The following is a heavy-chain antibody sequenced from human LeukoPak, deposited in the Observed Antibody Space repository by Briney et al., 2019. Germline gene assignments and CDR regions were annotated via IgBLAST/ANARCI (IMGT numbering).Heavy chain of an antibody. D-gene: IGHD4-17*01. Sequence: SETLSLTCAVYGGSFSGYYWSWIRQPPGKGLEWIGEINHSGSTNYNPSLKSRVTISLDTSKNQFSLKLTSVTAADTAVYYCARVTVKYYYYYYMDVWGKGTTVTISS. CDR3: ARVTVKYYYYYYMDV. CDR1: GGSFSGYY. J-gene: IGHJ6*03. CDR2: INHSGST. V-gene: IGHV4-34*01.